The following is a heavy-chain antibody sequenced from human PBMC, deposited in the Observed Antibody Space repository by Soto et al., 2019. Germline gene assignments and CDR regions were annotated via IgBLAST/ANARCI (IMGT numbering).Heavy chain of an antibody. CDR3: ARGSYYLYYYFYCMDV. Sequence: ASVKVSCKDSGYTFTSYGISWVRQAPGQGLEWMGWISAYNGNTTYAQKLQGRVTMTTDTSTSTAYMELRRLRSDDTAVYYCARGSYYLYYYFYCMDVWGQGTTVTVSS. D-gene: IGHD3-10*01. CDR2: ISAYNGNT. J-gene: IGHJ6*02. CDR1: GYTFTSYG. V-gene: IGHV1-18*04.